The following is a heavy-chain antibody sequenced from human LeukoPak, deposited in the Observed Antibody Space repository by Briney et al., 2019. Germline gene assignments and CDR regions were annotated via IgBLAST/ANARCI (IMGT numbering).Heavy chain of an antibody. CDR3: TRDLLNYYDSSGYYYN. D-gene: IGHD3-22*01. CDR2: IRSKAYGGTT. Sequence: GGSLRLSCTASGFTFGDYAMSWVRQAPGKGLEWVGFIRSKAYGGTTEYAASVKGRFTISRDDSKSIAYLQMNSLKTEDTAVYYCTRDLLNYYDSSGYYYNWGQGALVTVSS. CDR1: GFTFGDYA. V-gene: IGHV3-49*04. J-gene: IGHJ4*02.